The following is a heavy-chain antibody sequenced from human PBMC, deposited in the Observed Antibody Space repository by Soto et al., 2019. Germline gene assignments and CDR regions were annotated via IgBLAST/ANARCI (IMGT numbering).Heavy chain of an antibody. D-gene: IGHD1-26*01. J-gene: IGHJ4*02. CDR3: ARRIRDVMGIFDY. Sequence: QVQLQQWGAGLLKPSETLSLTCAVYGGSFSGYYWSWIRQTPGKGLEWMGEINHSGSTNYNSSVKSRFTISVDTSTNQFSLKLRSVAAADPAVYYCARRIRDVMGIFDYCCQGTLVTISS. CDR1: GGSFSGYY. V-gene: IGHV4-34*01. CDR2: INHSGST.